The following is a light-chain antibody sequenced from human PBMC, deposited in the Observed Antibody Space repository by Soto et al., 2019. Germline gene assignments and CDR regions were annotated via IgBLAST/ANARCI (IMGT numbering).Light chain of an antibody. Sequence: DIQMTQSPSSLSASLGDSVTITCHASHDISNYLNWYQHKPGKAPKLLIYDVSNLEAGVPSRFSGSGSGTEFVFTISNLQPEDIATYYCQQYDNLLLTFGGGNKVEIK. V-gene: IGKV1-33*01. J-gene: IGKJ4*01. CDR2: DVS. CDR1: HDISNY. CDR3: QQYDNLLLT.